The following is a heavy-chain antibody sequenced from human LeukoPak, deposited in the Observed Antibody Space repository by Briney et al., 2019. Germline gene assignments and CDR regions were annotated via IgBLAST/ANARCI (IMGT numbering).Heavy chain of an antibody. D-gene: IGHD6-13*01. J-gene: IGHJ4*02. CDR1: GFTFSSYG. CDR3: AKPIAAAGKRYFDY. V-gene: IGHV3-30*18. CDR2: ISYDGSNK. Sequence: PGGSLRLSCAASGFTFSSYGMHWVRQAPGKGLEWVAAISYDGSNKYYADSVKGRFTISRDNSKNTLYLQMNSLRAEDTAVYYCAKPIAAAGKRYFDYWGQGTLVTVSS.